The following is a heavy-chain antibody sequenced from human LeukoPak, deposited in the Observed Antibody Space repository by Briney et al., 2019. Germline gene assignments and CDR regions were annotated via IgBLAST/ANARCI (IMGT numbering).Heavy chain of an antibody. Sequence: PGGSLRLTCAASGFTFSSYVMSWVRQAPGKGLEWVSAISGNGVGTYYADSVKGRFTISRDYSKNTLYLQMNSLRAEDTAVYYCAKGDRIVVVPPTTFDYWGQGTLVTVSS. D-gene: IGHD2-2*01. CDR2: ISGNGVGT. V-gene: IGHV3-23*01. CDR1: GFTFSSYV. CDR3: AKGDRIVVVPPTTFDY. J-gene: IGHJ4*02.